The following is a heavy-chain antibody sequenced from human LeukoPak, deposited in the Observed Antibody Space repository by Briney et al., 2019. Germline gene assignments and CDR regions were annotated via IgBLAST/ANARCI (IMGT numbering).Heavy chain of an antibody. CDR1: GFTFSSYA. J-gene: IGHJ4*02. CDR3: AKDYRGDMITFGGVIDPY. D-gene: IGHD3-16*02. V-gene: IGHV3-23*01. CDR2: ISGSGGST. Sequence: GGSLRLSCAASGFTFSSYAMSWVRQAPGKGLEWVSAISGSGGSTYYADSVKGRFTISRDNSKSTLYLQMNSLRAEDTAVYYCAKDYRGDMITFGGVIDPYWGQGTLVTVSS.